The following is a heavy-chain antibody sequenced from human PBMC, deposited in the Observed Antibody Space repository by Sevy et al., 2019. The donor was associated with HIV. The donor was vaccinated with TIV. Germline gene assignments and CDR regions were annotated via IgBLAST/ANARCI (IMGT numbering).Heavy chain of an antibody. V-gene: IGHV3-11*06. CDR2: ISSSSSYT. CDR1: GFTFSDYY. J-gene: IGHJ4*02. Sequence: GGSLRLSCAASGFTFSDYYMSWIRQAPGKGLEWVSYISSSSSYTNYADSVKGRFTISRDNAKNSLYLQMNSLRAEDTAVYYCARGISSSWTDFDYWGQGTLLTVSS. D-gene: IGHD6-13*01. CDR3: ARGISSSWTDFDY.